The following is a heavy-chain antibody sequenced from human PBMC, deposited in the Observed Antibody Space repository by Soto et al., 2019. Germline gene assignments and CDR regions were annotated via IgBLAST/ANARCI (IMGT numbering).Heavy chain of an antibody. D-gene: IGHD5-12*01. V-gene: IGHV3-53*04. Sequence: PGGSLRLSCAASGFTVSSNYMSWVRQAPGKGLEWVSVIYSGGSTYYADSVKGRFTISRHNSKNTLYLQMNSLRAEDTAVYYCARERRDGYNFDYFDPWGQGTLVTVSS. J-gene: IGHJ4*02. CDR3: ARERRDGYNFDYFDP. CDR1: GFTVSSNY. CDR2: IYSGGST.